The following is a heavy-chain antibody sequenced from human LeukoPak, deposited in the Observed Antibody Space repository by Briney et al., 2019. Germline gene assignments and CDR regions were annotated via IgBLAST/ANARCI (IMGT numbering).Heavy chain of an antibody. D-gene: IGHD2-2*01. CDR1: GFTFSDYS. V-gene: IGHV3-21*01. CDR2: ITSAGGYT. CDR3: ATSGGFVLPNAITGNWYMDV. J-gene: IGHJ6*03. Sequence: GGSLRLSCGASGFTFSDYSMNWVRQAPGKGLAWVASITSAGGYTYYADSVKGRFTISRDNAQNSLFLQMNSLRAEDTAVYFCATSGGFVLPNAITGNWYMDVWGRGTSFTVSS.